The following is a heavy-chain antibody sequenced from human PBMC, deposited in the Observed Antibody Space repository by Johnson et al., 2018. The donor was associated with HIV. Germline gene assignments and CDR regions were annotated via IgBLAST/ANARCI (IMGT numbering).Heavy chain of an antibody. CDR1: GFSFSSYG. CDR2: IWYDGSNQ. J-gene: IGHJ3*02. V-gene: IGHV3-30*18. CDR3: AKDRGGSHQSGHDAFHI. Sequence: LVESGGGVVQPGRSLRLSCAASGFSFSSYGMHWVRQAPGKGLEWVAVIWYDGSNQYYADSVKGRFTISRDNSKNTLYLQVTSLRTEDTAMYYCAKDRGGSHQSGHDAFHIWGQGTMVTVSS. D-gene: IGHD1-26*01.